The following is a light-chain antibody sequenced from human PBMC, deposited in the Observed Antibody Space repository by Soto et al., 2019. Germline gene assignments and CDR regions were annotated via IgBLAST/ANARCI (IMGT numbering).Light chain of an antibody. CDR1: QNIGTN. CDR3: LQFDKWPPRLT. Sequence: EIVLTQSPGTLSLSPGERATLSCRASQNIGTNLAWYQQKSGQAPRLLIYGASNRATGVPAKFSGGGSGTDFTLTISSLQSEDFAVYYCLQFDKWPPRLTFGGGTKVDNK. J-gene: IGKJ4*01. CDR2: GAS. V-gene: IGKV3-15*01.